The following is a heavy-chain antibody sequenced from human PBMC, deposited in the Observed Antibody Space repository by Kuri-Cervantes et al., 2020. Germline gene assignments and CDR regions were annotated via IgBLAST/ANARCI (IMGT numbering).Heavy chain of an antibody. D-gene: IGHD4-17*01. Sequence: GESLKISCAASGFTVSSNYMSWVRQAPGKGLEWVSVIYSGGSTYYADSVKGRFTISRDNSKNTLYLQMNSLRAEDTAVYYCAKDDYGDYVGIDFDYWGQGTLVTVSS. CDR1: GFTVSSNY. CDR2: IYSGGST. CDR3: AKDDYGDYVGIDFDY. J-gene: IGHJ4*02. V-gene: IGHV3-53*01.